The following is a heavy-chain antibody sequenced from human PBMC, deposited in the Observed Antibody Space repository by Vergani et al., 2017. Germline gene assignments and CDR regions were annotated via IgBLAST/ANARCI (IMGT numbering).Heavy chain of an antibody. D-gene: IGHD3-10*01. J-gene: IGHJ5*02. Sequence: QVQLPESGPGLVKPSETLSLTCTVSGYSISSGYYWGWIRQPPGKGLEWIGSIYHSGSTYYNPSLKSRVTISVDTSKNQFSLKLSSVTAADTAVYYCARETTMVPFDPWGQGTLVTVSS. V-gene: IGHV4-38-2*02. CDR1: GYSISSGYY. CDR2: IYHSGST. CDR3: ARETTMVPFDP.